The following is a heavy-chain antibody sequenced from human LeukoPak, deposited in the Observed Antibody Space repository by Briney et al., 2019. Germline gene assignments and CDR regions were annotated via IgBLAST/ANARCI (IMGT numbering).Heavy chain of an antibody. D-gene: IGHD1-26*01. V-gene: IGHV3-74*03. J-gene: IGHJ4*02. CDR2: INSDGSST. CDR3: ARVLPFSETYYDY. Sequence: PGGSLRLSCVASGFTFSNYWMHWVRQAPGKGLVWVSRINSDGSSTKYADSVKGRFTISRDNAKNTLFLQLDSLRAEDTAVYYCARVLPFSETYYDYWGQGTLVTVPS. CDR1: GFTFSNYW.